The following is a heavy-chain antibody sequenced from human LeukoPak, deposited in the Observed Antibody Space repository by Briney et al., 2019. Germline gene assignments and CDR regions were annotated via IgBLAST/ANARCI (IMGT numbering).Heavy chain of an antibody. CDR2: IYHSGST. Sequence: TSETLSLTCTVSGYSISSGYYWGWIRQPPGKGLEWIGSIYHSGSTYYNPSLKSRVTISVDTSKNQFSLKLSSVTAADTAVYYCARDPPPGGSGSYSKPSYYYYYYMDVWGKGTTVTVSS. CDR3: ARDPPPGGSGSYSKPSYYYYYYMDV. J-gene: IGHJ6*03. V-gene: IGHV4-38-2*02. CDR1: GYSISSGYY. D-gene: IGHD3-10*01.